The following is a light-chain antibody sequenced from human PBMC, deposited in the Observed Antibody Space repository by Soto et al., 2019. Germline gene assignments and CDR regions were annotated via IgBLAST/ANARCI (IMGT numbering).Light chain of an antibody. J-gene: IGKJ1*01. CDR2: RAS. CDR1: HYVYSI. V-gene: IGKV3-15*01. CDR3: QQYDKWPRT. Sequence: EIVMTQSPATLSATPGHTAPLSCTASHYVYSIVAWFQQRPGQAPRLLIYRASARATGIPARFSGGGSGAEYTLTISSLQSEDFAVYYCQQYDKWPRTFGQGTKVDIK.